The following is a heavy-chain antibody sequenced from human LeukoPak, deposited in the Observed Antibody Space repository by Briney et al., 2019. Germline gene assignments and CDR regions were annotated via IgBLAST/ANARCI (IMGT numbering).Heavy chain of an antibody. D-gene: IGHD6-19*01. V-gene: IGHV4-59*08. CDR3: VRHGGGWRFDY. J-gene: IGHJ4*02. Sequence: PSETLSLTCTVSGGSISTDYWSWVRQPPGKGLEWIAYINHRGYNNSNPSLKSRVTPSVDTSKNQVSLVLKSVTAADTAGCYCVRHGGGWRFDYWGQGTLVTVSS. CDR1: GGSISTDY. CDR2: INHRGYN.